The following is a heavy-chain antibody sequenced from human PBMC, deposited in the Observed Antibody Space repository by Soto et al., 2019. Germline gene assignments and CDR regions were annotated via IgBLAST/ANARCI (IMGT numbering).Heavy chain of an antibody. CDR1: GGSISSYY. Sequence: SETLSLTCTVSGGSISSYYWSWIRQPPGKGLEWIGYIYYSGSTNYNSSLKSRVTISVDTSKNQFSLKLSSVTAAVTAVYYCAKVNDFWTGYYSTNWFDPWGQGTLVTVSS. V-gene: IGHV4-59*01. CDR3: AKVNDFWTGYYSTNWFDP. J-gene: IGHJ5*02. D-gene: IGHD3-3*01. CDR2: IYYSGST.